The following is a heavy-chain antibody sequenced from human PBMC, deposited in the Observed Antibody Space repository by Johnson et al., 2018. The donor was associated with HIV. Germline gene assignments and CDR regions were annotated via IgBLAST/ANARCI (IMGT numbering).Heavy chain of an antibody. CDR1: GFTFSSYA. CDR3: AREGGDGYSPSAFDI. CDR2: ISYDGSNK. Sequence: QVQLVESGGGLVQPGGSLRLSCAASGFTFSSYAMHWVRQAPGKGLEWVAVISYDGSNKYYADSVNGRFTISRDNSKNTLYLQMNSLRADDTAVYYCAREGGDGYSPSAFDIWGQGTMVTVSS. J-gene: IGHJ3*02. D-gene: IGHD5-24*01. V-gene: IGHV3-30*04.